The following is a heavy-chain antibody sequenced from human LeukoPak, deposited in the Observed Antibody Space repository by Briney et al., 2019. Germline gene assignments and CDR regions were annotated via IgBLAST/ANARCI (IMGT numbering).Heavy chain of an antibody. Sequence: ASVTVSFKASGGTFSSYAISWVRQAPGQGLEWMGGFDPEDGETIYAQKFQGRVTMTEDTSTDTAYMELSSLRSEDTAVYYCATDLYGLISDYWGQGTLVTVSS. CDR2: FDPEDGET. J-gene: IGHJ4*02. V-gene: IGHV1-24*01. D-gene: IGHD3-10*01. CDR3: ATDLYGLISDY. CDR1: GGTFSSYA.